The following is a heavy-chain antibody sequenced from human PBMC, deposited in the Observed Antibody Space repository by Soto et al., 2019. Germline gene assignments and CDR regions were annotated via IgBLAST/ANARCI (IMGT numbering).Heavy chain of an antibody. Sequence: GGSLRLSCAASGFTFSNAWMSWVRQAPGKGLEWVGRIKSKTDGGTTDYAAPVKGRFTISRDDSKNTLYLQMNSLKTEDTAVYYCTTARPLNSILTGYYYYYYYGMDVWGQGTTVTVSS. CDR2: IKSKTDGGTT. J-gene: IGHJ6*02. V-gene: IGHV3-15*01. CDR1: GFTFSNAW. CDR3: TTARPLNSILTGYYYYYYYGMDV. D-gene: IGHD3-9*01.